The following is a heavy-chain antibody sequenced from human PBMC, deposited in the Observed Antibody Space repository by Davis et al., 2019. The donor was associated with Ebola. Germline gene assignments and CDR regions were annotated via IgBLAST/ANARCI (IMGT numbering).Heavy chain of an antibody. CDR2: ISGSGGST. D-gene: IGHD5-12*01. V-gene: IGHV3-23*01. CDR3: AKDTYVLEYSGTLDV. Sequence: GESLKISCAASGFTFSSYAMSWVRQAPGKGLEWVSAISGSGGSTYYADSVKGRFTISRDNSKNTLYLQMNSLRAEDTAVYYCAKDTYVLEYSGTLDVWGQGTTVTVSS. J-gene: IGHJ6*02. CDR1: GFTFSSYA.